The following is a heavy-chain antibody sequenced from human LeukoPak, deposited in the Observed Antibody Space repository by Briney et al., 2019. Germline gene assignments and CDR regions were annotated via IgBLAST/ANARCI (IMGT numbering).Heavy chain of an antibody. CDR1: GFTFSSYS. V-gene: IGHV3-21*01. CDR3: ARIRQTGDFWSGYYADFDY. J-gene: IGHJ4*02. D-gene: IGHD3-3*01. CDR2: ISSSSSYI. Sequence: PAGSLRLSCAASGFTFSSYSMNWVRQAPGKGLEWVSSISSSSSYIYYADSVKGRFTISRDNAKNSLYLQMNSLRAEDTAVYYCARIRQTGDFWSGYYADFDYWGQGTLVTVSS.